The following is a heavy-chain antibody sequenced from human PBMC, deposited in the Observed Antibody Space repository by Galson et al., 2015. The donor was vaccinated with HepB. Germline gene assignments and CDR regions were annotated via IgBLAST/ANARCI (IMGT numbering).Heavy chain of an antibody. Sequence: SLRLSCAASGFNFSSYWMTWFRQAPGKGLEWVANIKHDGSETWYVDSMRGRFTISRDNAENSLYLQMNSLRVEDTAVYYCARAGDRSGYFQLRWFDPWGQGTLVTVPS. CDR1: GFNFSSYW. J-gene: IGHJ5*02. CDR2: IKHDGSET. CDR3: ARAGDRSGYFQLRWFDP. D-gene: IGHD3-22*01. V-gene: IGHV3-7*01.